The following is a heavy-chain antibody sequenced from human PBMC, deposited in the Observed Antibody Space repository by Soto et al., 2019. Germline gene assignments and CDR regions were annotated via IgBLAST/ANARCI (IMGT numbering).Heavy chain of an antibody. Sequence: VGSLRLSCAASGFAFKYARMTWVRQAPGKGLEWVGHIRSNIDGATTAYAAPVKGRFTISRDESKNTVDLQMNSLITEDTAVYYSTTDWGSGTHYARAFDVWGQGTMVTVSS. J-gene: IGHJ3*01. V-gene: IGHV3-15*01. D-gene: IGHD3-16*01. CDR1: GFAFKYAR. CDR2: IRSNIDGATT. CDR3: TTDWGSGTHYARAFDV.